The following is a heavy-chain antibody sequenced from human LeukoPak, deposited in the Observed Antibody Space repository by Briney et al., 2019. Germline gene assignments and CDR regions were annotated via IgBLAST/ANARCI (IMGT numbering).Heavy chain of an antibody. CDR3: ARGKKHYSSGWYRRYYFDY. D-gene: IGHD6-13*01. Sequence: GASVKVSCKASGYTFTSYGISWVRQAPGQGLEWMGWISAYNGNTNYAQKLQGRVTMTTDTSTSTAYMELRSLRSDDTAVYYCARGKKHYSSGWYRRYYFDYWGQGTLVTVSS. J-gene: IGHJ4*02. CDR1: GYTFTSYG. CDR2: ISAYNGNT. V-gene: IGHV1-18*01.